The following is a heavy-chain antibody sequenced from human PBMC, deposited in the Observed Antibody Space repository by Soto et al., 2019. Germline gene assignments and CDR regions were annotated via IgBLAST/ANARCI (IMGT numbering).Heavy chain of an antibody. J-gene: IGHJ3*01. CDR1: GVSINSYY. D-gene: IGHD1-26*01. Sequence: QVQLQESGPGLVKPSETLSLICAGSGVSINSYYWSWIRPPPGKALEWIGYIYYSGTTNYNPSLKSRVTISVDTSKNQFSLRLSSVTAADTAVYYCARAGGRYAITAYDVWGPGTLVTVSS. CDR2: IYYSGTT. CDR3: ARAGGRYAITAYDV. V-gene: IGHV4-59*01.